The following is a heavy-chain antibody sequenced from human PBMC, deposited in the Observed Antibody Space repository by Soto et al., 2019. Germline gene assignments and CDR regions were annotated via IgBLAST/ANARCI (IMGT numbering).Heavy chain of an antibody. CDR1: GFTFSSYG. J-gene: IGHJ4*02. CDR2: IWHDGSNK. CDR3: ARDGGYCSSTSYYYFDN. D-gene: IGHD2-2*01. Sequence: QVQLVESGGGVVQPGRSQRLSCTASGFTFSSYGMHWVRQAPGKGLEWVAIIWHDGSNKYYADSVKGRFTISRDNSKNTLYLEMNSLRVEDTAVYFCARDGGYCSSTSYYYFDNWGQGTLVTVSS. V-gene: IGHV3-33*01.